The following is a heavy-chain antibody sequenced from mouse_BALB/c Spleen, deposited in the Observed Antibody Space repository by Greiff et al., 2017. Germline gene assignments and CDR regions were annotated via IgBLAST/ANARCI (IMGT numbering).Heavy chain of an antibody. CDR2: ISNLAYSI. Sequence: EVMLVESGGGLVQPGGSRKLSCAASGFTFSDYGMAWVRQAPGKGPEWVAFISNLAYSIYYADTVTGRFTISRENAKNTLYLEMSSLRSEDTAMYYCARVGSSYGYFDYWGQGTTLTVSS. CDR1: GFTFSDYG. CDR3: ARVGSSYGYFDY. J-gene: IGHJ2*01. D-gene: IGHD1-1*01. V-gene: IGHV5-15*02.